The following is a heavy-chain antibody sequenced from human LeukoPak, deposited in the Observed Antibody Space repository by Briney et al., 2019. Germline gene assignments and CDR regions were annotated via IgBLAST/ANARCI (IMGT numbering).Heavy chain of an antibody. V-gene: IGHV3-7*01. Sequence: GGSLRLSCVASGFSFSTYWMRWVRPAPGKRPEWMANIKQDGSEKYYVDSVKGRFTISRDNAKNSLFLQMNSLRAEDTAMYYGVRGKGYYEIRGQGTLVTVSS. CDR3: VRGKGYYEI. J-gene: IGHJ4*02. D-gene: IGHD3-22*01. CDR1: GFSFSTYW. CDR2: IKQDGSEK.